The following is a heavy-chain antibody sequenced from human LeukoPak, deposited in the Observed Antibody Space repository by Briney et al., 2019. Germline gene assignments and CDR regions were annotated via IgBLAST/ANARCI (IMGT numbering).Heavy chain of an antibody. J-gene: IGHJ4*02. CDR3: VSPRGFSYRYFDY. CDR2: IYYSKNT. Sequence: SETLSLTCTVSGRSISSSSAYWGWMRQPPGKGLDWIGSIYYSKNTYYNPSLKSRVTISADTSNNQFSLTLGSVSATDTAVYYCVSPRGFSYRYFDYWGRGTLVTVSS. CDR1: GRSISSSSAY. V-gene: IGHV4-39*01. D-gene: IGHD5-18*01.